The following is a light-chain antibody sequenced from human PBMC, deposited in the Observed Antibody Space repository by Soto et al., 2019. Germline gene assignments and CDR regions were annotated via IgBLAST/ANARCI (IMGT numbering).Light chain of an antibody. CDR1: QDISNY. Sequence: DIQLTQSPSSLSASVGDRVTITCRASQDISNYLAWYQQKPGKVPNLLMYGAFALRSGVPARFSSSGSATYFTLTISSLHPEDVATYYCQKYNSAPWTFGQGTKVEIK. CDR3: QKYNSAPWT. J-gene: IGKJ1*01. CDR2: GAF. V-gene: IGKV1-27*01.